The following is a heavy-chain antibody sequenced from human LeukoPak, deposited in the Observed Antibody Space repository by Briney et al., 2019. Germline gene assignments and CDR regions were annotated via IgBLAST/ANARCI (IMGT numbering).Heavy chain of an antibody. Sequence: SETLSLTCTVSGGSIISSAYSWGWIRQPPGKGLEYIGNIYYSGSAYYNPSLKSRVTISVDTSKNQFSLKLSSVTAADTAVYYCARGSGRYDIWYPTPVGGWFDPWGQGTLVTVSS. CDR2: IYYSGSA. CDR1: GGSIISSAYS. V-gene: IGHV4-39*07. J-gene: IGHJ5*02. CDR3: ARGSGRYDIWYPTPVGGWFDP. D-gene: IGHD3-9*01.